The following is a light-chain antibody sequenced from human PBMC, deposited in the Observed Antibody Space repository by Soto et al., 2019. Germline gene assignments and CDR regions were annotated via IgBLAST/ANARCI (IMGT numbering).Light chain of an antibody. CDR2: AAS. Sequence: DIQMTQSPSSLSASVGDRVTITCRASQSISSYLNWYQQKPGKAPKLLIYAASSLQSGVPSRFSGSVSGTDFTLTISSLQPEDFTTDYCLQSYSTLVFGPGTKREIK. J-gene: IGKJ2*01. CDR1: QSISSY. V-gene: IGKV1-39*01. CDR3: LQSYSTLV.